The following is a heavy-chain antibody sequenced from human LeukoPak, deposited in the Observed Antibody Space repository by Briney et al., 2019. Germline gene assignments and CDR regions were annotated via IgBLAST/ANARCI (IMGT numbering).Heavy chain of an antibody. CDR2: ISESGGST. D-gene: IGHD4-11*01. Sequence: GGSLRLSCAASGFTFSSYAMSWVRQAPGMGLEWVSAISESGGSTYYAGSVKDRFTISRDNSKNTVYLQMNSLRVEDTAVYYCAKRDDYSALDVWGKGTTVTVSS. J-gene: IGHJ6*04. CDR3: AKRDDYSALDV. V-gene: IGHV3-23*01. CDR1: GFTFSSYA.